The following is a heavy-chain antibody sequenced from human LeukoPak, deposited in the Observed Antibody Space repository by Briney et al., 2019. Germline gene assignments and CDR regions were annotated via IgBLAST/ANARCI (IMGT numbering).Heavy chain of an antibody. CDR1: VGTFSNYA. J-gene: IGHJ4*02. CDR3: ARDPSGRERWLQLRYFDY. CDR2: IIPIFGTA. Sequence: AASVNVSCKASVGTFSNYAISWVRQAPGQGLDGMGGIIPIFGTANYAQKFQGRVTITADESTSTAYMELSSLRSEDTAVYYCARDPSGRERWLQLRYFDYWGQGTLVTVSS. D-gene: IGHD5-24*01. V-gene: IGHV1-69*13.